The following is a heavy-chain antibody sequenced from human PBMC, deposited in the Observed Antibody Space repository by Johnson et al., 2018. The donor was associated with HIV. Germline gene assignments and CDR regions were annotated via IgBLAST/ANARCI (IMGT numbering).Heavy chain of an antibody. D-gene: IGHD5/OR15-5a*01. CDR1: GFAFSNYA. Sequence: VLLVESGGGLVQPGGSLRLSCAASGFAFSNYAMTWVRQAPGKGLEWVSGITTAGDTYYPGSVKGRFTIFRENVKNSLYLQMNSLRAGDTAVYYCARGVLAFDIWGQGTMVTVSS. CDR3: ARGVLAFDI. V-gene: IGHV3-13*01. J-gene: IGHJ3*02. CDR2: ITTAGDT.